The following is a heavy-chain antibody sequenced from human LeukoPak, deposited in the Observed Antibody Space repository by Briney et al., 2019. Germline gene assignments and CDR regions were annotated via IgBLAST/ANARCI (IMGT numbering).Heavy chain of an antibody. CDR1: GFTFSSYS. J-gene: IGHJ4*02. CDR3: AKSSAYCSSTSCYPDY. Sequence: GGSLRLSCAASGFTFSSYSMNWVRQAPGKGLEWVSGISGSGGSTYYADSVKGRFTISRDNSKNTLYLQMNSLRAEDTAVFYCAKSSAYCSSTSCYPDYWGQGTLVTVSS. V-gene: IGHV3-23*01. CDR2: ISGSGGST. D-gene: IGHD2-2*01.